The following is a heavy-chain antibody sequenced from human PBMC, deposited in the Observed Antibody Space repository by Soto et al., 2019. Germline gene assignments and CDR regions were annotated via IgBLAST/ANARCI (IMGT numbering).Heavy chain of an antibody. CDR3: ARAPAPPYYYDSSGRGFDY. D-gene: IGHD3-22*01. V-gene: IGHV1-46*01. J-gene: IGHJ4*02. CDR1: GYTFTSYY. Sequence: ASVKVSCKASGYTFTSYYMHWVRQAPGQGLEWMGIINPSGGSTSYAQKFQGRVTMTRDTSTSTVYMGLSSLRSEDTAVYYCARAPAPPYYYDSSGRGFDYWGQGTLVTVSS. CDR2: INPSGGST.